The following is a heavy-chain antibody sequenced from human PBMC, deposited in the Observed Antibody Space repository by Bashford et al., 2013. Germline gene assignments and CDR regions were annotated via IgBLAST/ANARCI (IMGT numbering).Heavy chain of an antibody. V-gene: IGHV2-70*04. CDR3: TRMMDGRNSRDAFDI. D-gene: IGHD1-14*01. CDR1: GFSLSTVGMR. Sequence: SGPTLVKPTQTLILTCTFSGFSLSTVGMRVSWIRLPPGRPLEWLARIDWDDEKYYSTSLKTRLTISKGTSKNQVVLTMTNMDPVDTATYYCTRMMDGRNSRDAFDIWSQGTMVTVSS. J-gene: IGHJ3*02. CDR2: IDWDDEK.